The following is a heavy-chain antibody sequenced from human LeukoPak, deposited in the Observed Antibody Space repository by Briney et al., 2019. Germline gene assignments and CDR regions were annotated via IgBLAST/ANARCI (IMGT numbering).Heavy chain of an antibody. J-gene: IGHJ4*02. CDR3: ARGTVTMVDY. D-gene: IGHD3-10*01. CDR2: IYSGGST. CDR1: GFTVTSNF. V-gene: IGHV3-66*01. Sequence: GGSLRLSCAASGFTVTSNFMSWVRQAPGRGLEWVSVIYSGGSTYYADSVKGRFTISRDNSKNTLFLQMNSLRAGDTAVYYCARGTVTMVDYWGEGTLVTVSS.